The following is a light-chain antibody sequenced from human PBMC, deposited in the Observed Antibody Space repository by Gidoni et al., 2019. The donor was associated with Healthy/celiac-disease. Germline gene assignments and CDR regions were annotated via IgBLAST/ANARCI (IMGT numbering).Light chain of an antibody. CDR3: ATWDDRLNGRVV. J-gene: IGLJ2*01. Sequence: QSVLTQPPSASGTPGQRVTISCSGSSSNIGSNTVNWYQQLPGTAPKLLIYSNNQRPPGVPDRFSGSKSGTSASLAISGLQSEDEADYYCATWDDRLNGRVVFGGGTKLTVL. CDR1: SSNIGSNT. CDR2: SNN. V-gene: IGLV1-44*01.